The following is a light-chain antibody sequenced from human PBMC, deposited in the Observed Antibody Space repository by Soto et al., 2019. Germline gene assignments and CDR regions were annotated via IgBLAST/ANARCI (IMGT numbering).Light chain of an antibody. CDR2: GAS. Sequence: EIVLTHSPGTLSLSPCERATLSGSASQSVSSSYLAWYQQKPGQAPRLLIYGASTRATGIPARFSGSGSGTEFTLTISSLQSEDFALYYCHQYENWPQTFGQGTKVDIK. V-gene: IGKV3-15*01. CDR3: HQYENWPQT. J-gene: IGKJ1*01. CDR1: QSVSSSY.